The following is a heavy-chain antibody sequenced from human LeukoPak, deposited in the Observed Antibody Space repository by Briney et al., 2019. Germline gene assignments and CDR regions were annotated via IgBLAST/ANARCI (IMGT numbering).Heavy chain of an antibody. CDR2: ISGYNANT. V-gene: IGHV1-18*01. J-gene: IGHJ5*01. CDR1: GYTFINYG. D-gene: IGHD3-22*01. CDR3: VRDSGGHQTSRSTMIIDNWFDS. Sequence: ASVKASCKASGYTFINYGISWVRQAPGQGLEWMGWISGYNANTDYAQNFQDRVIMTTDTSTSTAYMDLRNLNSNDTAVYYCVRDSGGHQTSRSTMIIDNWFDSWGQGTLVTVSS.